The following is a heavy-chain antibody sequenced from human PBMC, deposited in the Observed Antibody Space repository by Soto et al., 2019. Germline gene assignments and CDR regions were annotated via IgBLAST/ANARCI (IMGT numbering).Heavy chain of an antibody. V-gene: IGHV3-49*03. CDR1: GFTFGDYA. D-gene: IGHD3-3*01. Sequence: GGSLRLSCTASGFTFGDYAMSWFRQAPGKGLEWVGFIRSKAYGGTTEYAASVKGRFTISRDDSKSIAYLQMNSLKTEDTAVYYCTRDPRNYDFWSGYYFDYWGQGTLVTVSS. J-gene: IGHJ4*02. CDR2: IRSKAYGGTT. CDR3: TRDPRNYDFWSGYYFDY.